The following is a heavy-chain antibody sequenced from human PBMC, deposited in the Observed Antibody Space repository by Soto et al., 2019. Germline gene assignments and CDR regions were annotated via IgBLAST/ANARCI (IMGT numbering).Heavy chain of an antibody. CDR2: ISGSGGST. CDR1: GFTFSSYA. Sequence: GGSLRLSCAASGFTFSSYAMSWVRQAPGKGLEWVSAISGSGGSTYYADSVKGRFTISRDNSKNTLYLQMNSLRAEDTAVYYCAKDRSGEWWLNLGDCFGYWRQLTLFT. V-gene: IGHV3-23*01. CDR3: AKDRSGEWWLNLGDCFGY. J-gene: IGHJ4*02. D-gene: IGHD2-15*01.